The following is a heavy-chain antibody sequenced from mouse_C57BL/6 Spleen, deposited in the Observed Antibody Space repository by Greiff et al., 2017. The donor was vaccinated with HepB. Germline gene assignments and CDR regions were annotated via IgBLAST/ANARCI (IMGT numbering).Heavy chain of an antibody. Sequence: VQLQQPGAELVRPGTSVKLSCKASGYTFTSYWMHWVKQRPGQGLEWIGVIDPSDSYTNYNQKFKGKATLTVDTSSSTAYMQHSSLTSEDSAVYYCARRGRGYDGYDFDYWDQGTTLTVSS. D-gene: IGHD2-3*01. CDR2: IDPSDSYT. CDR3: ARRGRGYDGYDFDY. V-gene: IGHV1-59*01. CDR1: GYTFTSYW. J-gene: IGHJ2*01.